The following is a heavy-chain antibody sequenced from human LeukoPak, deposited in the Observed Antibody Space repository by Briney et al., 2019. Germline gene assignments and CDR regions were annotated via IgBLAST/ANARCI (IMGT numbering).Heavy chain of an antibody. V-gene: IGHV3-33*06. Sequence: GGSLRLSCAASGFTFSSYGMHWVRQAPGKGLEWVAVIWYDGSNKYYADSVKGRFTISRDNSKNTLYLQMNSLRAEDTAVYYCAKDLALYSGYDNYYGMDVWGQGTTVTVSS. J-gene: IGHJ6*02. D-gene: IGHD5-12*01. CDR3: AKDLALYSGYDNYYGMDV. CDR1: GFTFSSYG. CDR2: IWYDGSNK.